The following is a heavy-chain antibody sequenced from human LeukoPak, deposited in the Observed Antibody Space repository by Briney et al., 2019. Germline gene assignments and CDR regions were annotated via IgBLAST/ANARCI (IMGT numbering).Heavy chain of an antibody. CDR3: ARGGNYGSGTYTAFDY. CDR1: GYTFTTYY. CDR2: INPNSGDT. J-gene: IGHJ4*02. Sequence: GASVTVSSTSSGYTFTTYYIHWVRQAPGKGLQWMGWINPNSGDTHFTQNFQGRVTITTDTSITTAYMELSRLRSDDTAVYYCARGGNYGSGTYTAFDYWGQGALVTVSS. V-gene: IGHV1-2*02. D-gene: IGHD3-10*01.